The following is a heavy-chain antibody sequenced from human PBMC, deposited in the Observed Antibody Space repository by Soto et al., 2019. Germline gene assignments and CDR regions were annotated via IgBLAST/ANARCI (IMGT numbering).Heavy chain of an antibody. CDR1: GGSISNYY. D-gene: IGHD4-17*01. CDR2: IYYSGST. J-gene: IGHJ4*02. V-gene: IGHV4-59*08. Sequence: SETLSLTCTVAGGSISNYYWSLIRQPTGKGLEWIGYIYYSGSTNYNPSLKSRVTISIDTSKNQFSLNLSSVTAADTAVYYCATLTFVRTPVTTIDYFDYWGQGTLVTVSS. CDR3: ATLTFVRTPVTTIDYFDY.